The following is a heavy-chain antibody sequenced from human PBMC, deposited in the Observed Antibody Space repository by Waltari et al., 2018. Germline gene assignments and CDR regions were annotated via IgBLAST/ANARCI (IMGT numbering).Heavy chain of an antibody. CDR2: ISGIGGST. CDR3: AKDREWSTVTYFDY. V-gene: IGHV3-23*01. D-gene: IGHD4-17*01. J-gene: IGHJ4*02. CDR1: GFTFSSHA. Sequence: EVQLLESGGGLVQPGGSLRLSCAASGFTFSSHAMSCVRPTPGKGLEWVSAISGIGGSTYYADSVKGRFTISRDNSKNTLYLQMNSLRAEDTAVYYCAKDREWSTVTYFDYWGQGTLVTVSS.